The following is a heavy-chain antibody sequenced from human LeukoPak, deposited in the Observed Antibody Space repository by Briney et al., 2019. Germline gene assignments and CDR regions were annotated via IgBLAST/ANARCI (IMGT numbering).Heavy chain of an antibody. CDR2: ISSSGTTI. J-gene: IGHJ4*02. CDR1: GFTFSDYY. V-gene: IGHV3-11*04. Sequence: GGSLRLSCAASGFTFSDYYMSWIRQAPGKGLEWVSYISSSGTTIYYADSVKGRFTISRDNAKNTLFLQMSSLRAEDTAVYFSAREILAPGKTHDYWGQGTLVTVSS. CDR3: AREILAPGKTHDY.